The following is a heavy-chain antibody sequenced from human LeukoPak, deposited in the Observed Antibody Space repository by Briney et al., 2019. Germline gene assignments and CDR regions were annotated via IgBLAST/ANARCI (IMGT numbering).Heavy chain of an antibody. D-gene: IGHD4-17*01. V-gene: IGHV3-21*04. CDR2: TSSRGSYI. Sequence: GGSLRLSCAASGFTFSTYSMNWVRQAPGKGLEWVSSTSSRGSYIYNADSVKGRFTISRDNSKNTLYLQMNSLRAEDTAVYYCAGTTALHDYWGQGTLVTVSS. CDR1: GFTFSTYS. J-gene: IGHJ4*02. CDR3: AGTTALHDY.